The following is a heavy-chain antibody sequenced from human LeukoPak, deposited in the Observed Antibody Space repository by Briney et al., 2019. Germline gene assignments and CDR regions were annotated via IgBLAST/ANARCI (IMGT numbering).Heavy chain of an antibody. CDR2: ISSSSTTI. Sequence: PGGSLRLSCAASGFTFSSHNMNWVRQAPGKGLEWDSYISSSSTTIYQADSVKGRFTISRDNAKNSLYLQMNSLGAEDTAVYYCARALSYCSSTSCSLYYYYYYMDAWGKGTTVTVSS. CDR1: GFTFSSHN. V-gene: IGHV3-48*01. CDR3: ARALSYCSSTSCSLYYYYYYMDA. J-gene: IGHJ6*03. D-gene: IGHD2-2*01.